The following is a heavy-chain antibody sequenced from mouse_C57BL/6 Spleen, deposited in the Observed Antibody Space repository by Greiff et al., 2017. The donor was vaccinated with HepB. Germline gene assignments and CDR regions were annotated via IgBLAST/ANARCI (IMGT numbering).Heavy chain of an antibody. D-gene: IGHD2-1*01. CDR3: ALGDDGNYGGWFAY. CDR2: IYPGSGST. V-gene: IGHV1-55*01. Sequence: VQLQQSGAELVKPGASVKMSCKASGYTFTSYWITWVKQRPGQGLEWIGDIYPGSGSTNSNEKFKSKATLTVDTSSSTAYMLLSSLTSEDAAVYYCALGDDGNYGGWFAYLGQGTLVTVSA. J-gene: IGHJ3*01. CDR1: GYTFTSYW.